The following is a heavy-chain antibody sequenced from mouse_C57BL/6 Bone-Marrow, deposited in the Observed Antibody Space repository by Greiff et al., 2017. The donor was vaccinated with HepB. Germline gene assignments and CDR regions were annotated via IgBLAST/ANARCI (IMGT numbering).Heavy chain of an antibody. J-gene: IGHJ3*01. Sequence: QVQLKESGAELARPGASVKLSCKASGYTFTSYGISWVKQRTGQGLEWIGEIYPRSGNTYYNEKFKGKATLTADKSSSAAYMELRSLTSEDSAVYFCARSYYGSSYYWFAYWGQGTLVTVSA. CDR1: GYTFTSYG. V-gene: IGHV1-81*01. D-gene: IGHD1-1*01. CDR3: ARSYYGSSYYWFAY. CDR2: IYPRSGNT.